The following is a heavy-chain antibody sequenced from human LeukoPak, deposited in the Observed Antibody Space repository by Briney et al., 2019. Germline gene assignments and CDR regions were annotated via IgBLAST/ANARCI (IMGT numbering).Heavy chain of an antibody. CDR2: INPNSGGT. V-gene: IGHV1-2*02. CDR1: GYTFTGYY. D-gene: IGHD2-2*01. Sequence: GASVKVSCKASGYTFTGYYMHWVRQAPGQGLEWMGWINPNSGGTNYAQKFQGRVTMTRDTSTSTAYMELSRLRSDDTAVYYCARGIVVVPAPADYIDVWGKGTTVTVSS. CDR3: ARGIVVVPAPADYIDV. J-gene: IGHJ6*03.